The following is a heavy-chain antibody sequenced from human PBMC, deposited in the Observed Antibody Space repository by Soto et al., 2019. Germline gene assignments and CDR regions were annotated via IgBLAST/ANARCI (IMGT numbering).Heavy chain of an antibody. Sequence: PGESLKISCKGSGYSFTSYWIGWVRQMPGKGLEWMGIIYPGDSDTRYSPSFQGQVTISADKSISTAYLQWSSLKASDTAMYYCARHDGSRGFLTRRGYYFDFWGQGTLVTVSS. J-gene: IGHJ4*02. D-gene: IGHD3-10*01. CDR2: IYPGDSDT. CDR3: ARHDGSRGFLTRRGYYFDF. CDR1: GYSFTSYW. V-gene: IGHV5-51*01.